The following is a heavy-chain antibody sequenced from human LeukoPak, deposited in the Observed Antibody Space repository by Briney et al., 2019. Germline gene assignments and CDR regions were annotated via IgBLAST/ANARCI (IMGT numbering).Heavy chain of an antibody. J-gene: IGHJ4*02. CDR2: ISRSSSTI. V-gene: IGHV3-48*03. CDR3: ARRVIVVGLDY. Sequence: PGGSLRLSCAASGFTFSDYEMNWVRQAPGKGLERVSYISRSSSTIYYADSVKGRFTISRDNAKNSLYLQMNSLRAEDTAVYYCARRVIVVGLDYWGQGTLVTVSS. CDR1: GFTFSDYE. D-gene: IGHD3-22*01.